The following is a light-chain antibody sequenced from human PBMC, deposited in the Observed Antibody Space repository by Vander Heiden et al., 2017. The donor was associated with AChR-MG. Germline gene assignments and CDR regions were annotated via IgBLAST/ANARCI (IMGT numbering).Light chain of an antibody. Sequence: DIVMTQSPLSLPVTPGEPASISCRSSPSLLHSNGYNYLDWYLQKPGQSPQLLIYLGSNRASGVPDRFSGSGSGTDFTLKISRVEAEDVGVYYCMQALQTPPGTFGPGTKVDIK. CDR2: LGS. CDR3: MQALQTPPGT. V-gene: IGKV2-28*01. CDR1: PSLLHSNGYNY. J-gene: IGKJ3*01.